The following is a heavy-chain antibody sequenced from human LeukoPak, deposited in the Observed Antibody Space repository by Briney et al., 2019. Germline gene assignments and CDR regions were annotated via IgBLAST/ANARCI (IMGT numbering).Heavy chain of an antibody. CDR2: FDPEDGKT. Sequence: ASVKVSCKVSGYTLTELSMHWVRQAPGKGLEWMGGFDPEDGKTIYAQKFQGRVTMTTDTSTSTAYMELRSLRSDDTAVYYCARGSSGSYSSWFDPWGQGTLVTVSS. J-gene: IGHJ5*02. CDR3: ARGSSGSYSSWFDP. D-gene: IGHD1-26*01. CDR1: GYTLTELS. V-gene: IGHV1-24*01.